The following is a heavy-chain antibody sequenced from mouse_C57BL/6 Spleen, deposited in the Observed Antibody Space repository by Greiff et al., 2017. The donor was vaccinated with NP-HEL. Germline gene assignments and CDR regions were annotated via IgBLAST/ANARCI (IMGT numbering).Heavy chain of an antibody. Sequence: QVQLQQPGAELVKPGASVKLSCKASGYTFTSYWMHWEKQRPGQGLEWIGMIHPNSGSTNYNEKFKSKATLTVDKSSSTAYMQLSSLTSEDSAVCYWSREGLRAGFAYWGPGTLVTVSA. CDR3: SREGLRAGFAY. CDR1: GYTFTSYW. CDR2: IHPNSGST. D-gene: IGHD2-4*01. V-gene: IGHV1-64*01. J-gene: IGHJ3*01.